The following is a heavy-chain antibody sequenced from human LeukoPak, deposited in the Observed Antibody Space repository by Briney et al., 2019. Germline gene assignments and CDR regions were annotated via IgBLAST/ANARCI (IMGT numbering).Heavy chain of an antibody. CDR1: GGSFSGYY. D-gene: IGHD2-2*01. CDR3: ARGYARAYFDY. V-gene: IGHV4-34*01. Sequence: QASETLSLTCAVYGGSFSGYYWSWIRQPPGKGLEWIGEINHSGSTNYNPSLKSRVTISVDTSKNQFSLKLSSVTAADTAVHYCARGYARAYFDYWGQGTLVTVSS. J-gene: IGHJ4*02. CDR2: INHSGST.